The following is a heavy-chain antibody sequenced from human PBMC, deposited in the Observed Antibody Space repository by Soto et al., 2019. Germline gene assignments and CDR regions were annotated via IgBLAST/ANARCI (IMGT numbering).Heavy chain of an antibody. D-gene: IGHD2-21*01. CDR2: IYWGSNRI. CDR3: TNDVTAGGADV. J-gene: IGHJ6*04. Sequence: EVQLVESGGGLVQPGGSLTLSCVASGSTFEDYAMHWVRQAPGKGLERVAGIYWGSNRIDYADSVRGRFATSRDKAERSLYLQMNSLTGDDTAFYYCTNDVTAGGADVWGKGTMVTVSS. CDR1: GSTFEDYA. V-gene: IGHV3-9*01.